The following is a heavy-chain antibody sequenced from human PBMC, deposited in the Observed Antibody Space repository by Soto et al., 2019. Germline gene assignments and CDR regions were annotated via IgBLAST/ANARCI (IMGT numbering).Heavy chain of an antibody. CDR3: ARHPPMAGTFWFDP. J-gene: IGHJ5*02. CDR1: GGSISSSSYY. CDR2: IYYSGST. Sequence: ETLSLTCTVSGGSISSSSYYWGWIRQPPGKGLEWIGSIYYSGSTYYNPSLKSRVTISVDTSKNQFSLKLSSVTAADTAVYYCARHPPMAGTFWFDPWGQGTLVTVSS. D-gene: IGHD6-19*01. V-gene: IGHV4-39*01.